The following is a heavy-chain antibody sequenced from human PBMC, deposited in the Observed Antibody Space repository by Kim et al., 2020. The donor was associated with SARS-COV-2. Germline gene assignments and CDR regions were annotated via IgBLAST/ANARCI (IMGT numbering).Heavy chain of an antibody. CDR1: GFTFRKYW. CDR3: SRVQTILGVVSVYFDY. D-gene: IGHD3-3*01. J-gene: IGHJ4*02. V-gene: IGHV3-7*03. Sequence: GGSLRLSCVASGFTFRKYWMSWVRQAPGKGLEWVANINDDGSQQYYVDSVKGRFTISRDNANNSLFLQLTSLRAEDTAVYYCSRVQTILGVVSVYFDYWGQGKFVTVSS. CDR2: INDDGSQQ.